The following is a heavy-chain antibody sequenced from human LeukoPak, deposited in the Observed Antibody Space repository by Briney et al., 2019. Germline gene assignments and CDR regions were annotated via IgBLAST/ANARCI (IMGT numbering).Heavy chain of an antibody. CDR1: GFTFSSSA. V-gene: IGHV3-23*01. CDR2: ISNNGGYT. Sequence: GGSLRLSCAASGFTFSSSAMSWVRQAPGKGLEWVSAISNNGGYTYYADSVQGRFTISRDNSKSTLCLQMNSLRAEDTAVYYCAKRLGYCSDGSCYFPYWGQGTLVTVSS. J-gene: IGHJ4*02. CDR3: AKRLGYCSDGSCYFPY. D-gene: IGHD2-15*01.